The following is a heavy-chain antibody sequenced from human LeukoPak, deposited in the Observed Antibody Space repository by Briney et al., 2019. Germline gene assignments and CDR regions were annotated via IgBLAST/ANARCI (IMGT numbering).Heavy chain of an antibody. D-gene: IGHD2-15*01. CDR1: GFTFSTYS. V-gene: IGHV3-21*01. J-gene: IGHJ4*02. Sequence: GGSLRLSCAASGFTFSTYSMNWVRQAPGKGLEWVSSISSGSRYIYYADSVKGRFTISRDNAKNSLYLQMNSLRAEDTAVYYCASPGEGYCNGGSCYYFDYWGQGTLVTVSS. CDR2: ISSGSRYI. CDR3: ASPGEGYCNGGSCYYFDY.